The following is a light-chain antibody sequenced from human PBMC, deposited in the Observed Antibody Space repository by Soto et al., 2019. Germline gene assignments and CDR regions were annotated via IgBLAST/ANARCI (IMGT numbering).Light chain of an antibody. CDR1: QSVSSD. J-gene: IGKJ5*01. CDR2: DAS. CDR3: QHRRNWPT. V-gene: IGKV3-11*01. Sequence: EIVLTQSPDTLSLSPGERATLACRASQSVSSDLAWYQQKPGQAPRLRIYDASKRATGIPARFSVSGSGTDFTLTISSLEPEDFAVYYCQHRRNWPTFGQGTRLEIK.